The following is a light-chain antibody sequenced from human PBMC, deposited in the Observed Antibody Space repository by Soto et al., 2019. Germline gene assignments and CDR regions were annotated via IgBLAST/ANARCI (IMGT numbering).Light chain of an antibody. CDR2: AAS. CDR3: QQSYSTPRT. CDR1: QSISIY. Sequence: IQMTQSPSTLSASLVDIVTITFLASQSISIYLNWYQQKPGKAPKLLIYAASSLQSGVPSRFSGSGSGTDFTLTISSLQPEDFATYYCQQSYSTPRTFGQGTKVDIK. V-gene: IGKV1-39*01. J-gene: IGKJ1*01.